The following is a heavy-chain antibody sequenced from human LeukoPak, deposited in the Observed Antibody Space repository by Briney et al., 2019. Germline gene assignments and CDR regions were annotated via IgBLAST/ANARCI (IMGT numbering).Heavy chain of an antibody. V-gene: IGHV3-53*01. CDR3: ARGDYRISWPGIDY. CDR1: GSTVISNL. Sequence: GGSLRLSCAASGSTVISNLMTWVRQSPGRGLEWLSSIYSGGATYYADSVKGRFTISRDHSNNSVSLQMTNLRVEDTAIYYCARGDYRISWPGIDYWGQGTLVTVSS. D-gene: IGHD3-16*02. J-gene: IGHJ4*02. CDR2: IYSGGAT.